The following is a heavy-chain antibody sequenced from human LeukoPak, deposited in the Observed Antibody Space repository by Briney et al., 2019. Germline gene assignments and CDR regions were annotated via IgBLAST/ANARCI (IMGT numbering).Heavy chain of an antibody. CDR3: ASPTPRVVVVPAALDY. V-gene: IGHV1-69*01. Sequence: SVKVSCKASGGTFSSNAISWLRQAPGQGLEWMGGIIPIFGTANYAQKFQGGVTITADESTSTAYMELSSLRSEDTAVYYCASPTPRVVVVPAALDYWGQGTLVTVSS. CDR1: GGTFSSNA. CDR2: IIPIFGTA. J-gene: IGHJ4*02. D-gene: IGHD2-2*01.